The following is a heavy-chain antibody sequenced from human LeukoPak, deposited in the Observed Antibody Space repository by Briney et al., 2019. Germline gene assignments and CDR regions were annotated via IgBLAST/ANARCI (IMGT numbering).Heavy chain of an antibody. CDR2: INHSGST. Sequence: SETLSLTCAVYGGSFSGYYWSWIRQPPGKGLEWIGEINHSGSTNYNPSLRSRVTISVDTSKNQFSLRLSSVTAADTAVYYCARTPYSYGLDAFDIWGQGTMVTVSS. V-gene: IGHV4-34*01. CDR1: GGSFSGYY. CDR3: ARTPYSYGLDAFDI. J-gene: IGHJ3*02. D-gene: IGHD5-18*01.